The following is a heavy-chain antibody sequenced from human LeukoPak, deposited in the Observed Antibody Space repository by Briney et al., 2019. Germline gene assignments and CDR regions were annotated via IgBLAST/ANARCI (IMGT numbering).Heavy chain of an antibody. D-gene: IGHD6-19*01. J-gene: IGHJ5*02. CDR3: ARDPGEYSSGWYNWFDP. CDR1: GYTFTSYG. V-gene: IGHV1-18*01. CDR2: ISAYNGNT. Sequence: GESLKISCKASGYTFTSYGISWVRQAPGQGLEWMGWISAYNGNTNYAQKLQGRVTMTTDTSTSTAYMELRSLRSDDTAVYYCARDPGEYSSGWYNWFDPWGQGTLVTVSS.